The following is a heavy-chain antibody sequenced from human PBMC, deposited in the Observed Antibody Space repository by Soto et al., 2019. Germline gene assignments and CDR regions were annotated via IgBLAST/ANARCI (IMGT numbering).Heavy chain of an antibody. D-gene: IGHD1-26*01. CDR1: GFTFSSYA. V-gene: IGHV3-23*01. CDR3: ARRGSGSYYDY. CDR2: ISGSGGST. J-gene: IGHJ4*02. Sequence: PGVSLRLSCAASGFTFSSYAMRWVRQAPGKGLEWVSAISGSGGSTYYADSVKGRFTISRDNSKNTVYLQMNSLRGEDTAVYYCARRGSGSYYDYWGQGTLVTVSS.